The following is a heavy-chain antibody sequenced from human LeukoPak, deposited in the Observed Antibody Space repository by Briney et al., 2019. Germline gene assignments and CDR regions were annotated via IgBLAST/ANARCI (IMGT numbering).Heavy chain of an antibody. Sequence: SVKVSCKASGGTFSSYAISWVRQAPGQGLEWMGRIIPIFGIANYAQKFQGRVTITADKSTSTAYMELSSLRSEDTAVYYCARDRTDYSNLYYGMDVWGQGTTVIVSS. V-gene: IGHV1-69*04. CDR2: IIPIFGIA. D-gene: IGHD4-11*01. J-gene: IGHJ6*02. CDR3: ARDRTDYSNLYYGMDV. CDR1: GGTFSSYA.